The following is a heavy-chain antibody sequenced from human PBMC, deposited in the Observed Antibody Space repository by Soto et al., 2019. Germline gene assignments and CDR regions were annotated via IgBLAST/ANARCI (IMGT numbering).Heavy chain of an antibody. Sequence: GGYLRLSCAASGFTFSCHAMRWARVAAGKGQERVSAIRGSGGSTYYADSVKGRFTISGDNAQQTLFFYMGSLGAGDTVGYYCARDCYHCMDVGGKGTTVTVSS. J-gene: IGHJ6*03. V-gene: IGHV3-23*01. CDR2: IRGSGGST. CDR1: GFTFSCHA. D-gene: IGHD2-21*01. CDR3: ARDCYHCMDV.